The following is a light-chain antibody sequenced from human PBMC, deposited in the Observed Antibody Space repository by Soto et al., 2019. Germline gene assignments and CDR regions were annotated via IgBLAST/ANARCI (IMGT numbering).Light chain of an antibody. Sequence: QSVLTQPASVSGSPGQSITISCAGTNSDIGAYNFVSWYQQFPGKAPKLIIYEVSHRPSGISNRFSGSKSGNSASLSISGLQPDDESYYYCSSYRSSSTPVFGGGTKLTVL. CDR2: EVS. CDR3: SSYRSSSTPV. CDR1: NSDIGAYNF. V-gene: IGLV2-14*01. J-gene: IGLJ3*02.